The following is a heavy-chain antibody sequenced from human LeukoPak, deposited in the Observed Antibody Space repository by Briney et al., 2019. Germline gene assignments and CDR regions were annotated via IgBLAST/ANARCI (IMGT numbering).Heavy chain of an antibody. D-gene: IGHD1-26*01. J-gene: IGHJ3*02. CDR2: ISWNSGSI. Sequence: SLRLSCAASGFTVSSNYMSWVRQAPGKGLEWVSGISWNSGSIGYADSVKGRFTISRDNAKNSLYLQMNSLRAEDMALYYCAKGGKWELLSPAAFDIWGQGTMVTVSS. V-gene: IGHV3-9*03. CDR3: AKGGKWELLSPAAFDI. CDR1: GFTVSSNY.